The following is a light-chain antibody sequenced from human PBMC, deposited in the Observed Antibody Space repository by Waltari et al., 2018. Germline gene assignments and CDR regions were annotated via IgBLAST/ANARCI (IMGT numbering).Light chain of an antibody. V-gene: IGLV2-11*01. Sequence: QSALTQPRSVSGSPGQSVTISCTGTSSDVAGYNYFSWYNHHPGKAPKLIIYDINHLPAGVPDRFSGSKSGITASLTISGLQAEDEADYSCCSYAGSYTVFGGGTKLTVL. CDR2: DIN. CDR3: CSYAGSYTV. J-gene: IGLJ2*01. CDR1: SSDVAGYNY.